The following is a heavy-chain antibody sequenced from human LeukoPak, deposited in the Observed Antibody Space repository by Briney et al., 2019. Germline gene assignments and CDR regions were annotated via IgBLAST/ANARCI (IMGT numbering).Heavy chain of an antibody. V-gene: IGHV3-9*01. CDR3: AKSGSYSYYFDY. Sequence: GGSLRLSCAASGFTFDDYAMHWVRQAPGEGLEWVSGISWNSGSIGYADSVKGRFTISRDNAKNSLYLQMNSLRAEDTALYYCAKSGSYSYYFDYWGQGTLVTVSS. CDR2: ISWNSGSI. J-gene: IGHJ4*02. CDR1: GFTFDDYA. D-gene: IGHD1-26*01.